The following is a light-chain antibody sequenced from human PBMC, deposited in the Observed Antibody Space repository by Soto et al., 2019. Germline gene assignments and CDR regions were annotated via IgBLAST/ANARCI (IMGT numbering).Light chain of an antibody. CDR3: QQYGTSRT. Sequence: EIVLTQSPGTLSLSPGERATLSCRASQSVSSNYLAWYQQKSGQAPRLLIYGISSRATGIPDRFSGCGSGTDFTLTISRLEPEDFAVYYCQQYGTSRTFGQGTKVEIK. J-gene: IGKJ1*01. V-gene: IGKV3-20*01. CDR1: QSVSSNY. CDR2: GIS.